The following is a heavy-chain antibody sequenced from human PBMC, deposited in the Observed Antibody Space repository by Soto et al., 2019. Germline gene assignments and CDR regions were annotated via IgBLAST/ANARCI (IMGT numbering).Heavy chain of an antibody. V-gene: IGHV1-58*01. CDR3: AAGGLVATVVTSVDAFDI. D-gene: IGHD5-12*01. Sequence: ASVKVSCKASGFTFTSSAVQWVRQARGQRLEWIGWIVVGSGNTNYAQKFQERVTITRDMSTSTAYMELSSLRSEDTAVYYCAAGGLVATVVTSVDAFDIWGQGIMVTVSS. CDR2: IVVGSGNT. CDR1: GFTFTSSA. J-gene: IGHJ3*02.